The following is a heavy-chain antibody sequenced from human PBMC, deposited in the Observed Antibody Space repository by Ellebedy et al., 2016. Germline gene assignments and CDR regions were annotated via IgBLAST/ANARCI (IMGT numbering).Heavy chain of an antibody. CDR2: IRSKAYGGTT. Sequence: GESLKISXTASGFTFGDYAMSWFRQAPGKGLEWVGFIRSKAYGGTTEYAASVKGRFTISRDDSKSIAYLQMNSLKTEDTAVYYCTPVGGMDVWGQGTTVTVSS. CDR3: TPVGGMDV. J-gene: IGHJ6*02. D-gene: IGHD4-23*01. CDR1: GFTFGDYA. V-gene: IGHV3-49*03.